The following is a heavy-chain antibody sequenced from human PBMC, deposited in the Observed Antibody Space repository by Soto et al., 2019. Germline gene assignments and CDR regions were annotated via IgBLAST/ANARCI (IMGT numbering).Heavy chain of an antibody. CDR1: SGSISSSNW. CDR3: ARDALERDNWKPGDYYYYMDV. D-gene: IGHD1-20*01. V-gene: IGHV4-4*02. J-gene: IGHJ6*03. CDR2: IYHSGST. Sequence: SETLSLTCAVSSGSISSSNWWSWVRQPPGKGLEWIGEIYHSGSTNYNPSLKSRVTISVDKSKNQFSLKLSSVTAADTAVYYCARDALERDNWKPGDYYYYMDVWGKGTTVTVSS.